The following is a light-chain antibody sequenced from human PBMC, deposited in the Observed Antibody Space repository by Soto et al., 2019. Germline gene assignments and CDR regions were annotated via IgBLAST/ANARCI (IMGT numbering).Light chain of an antibody. CDR2: LGS. CDR1: QSLLHSNGYNY. CDR3: MQALQTPYT. Sequence: DIVMTQSPLSLPVTPGEPASISCRSSQSLLHSNGYNYLDWYLQKPGQSPQLLIDLGSNRASGVPDRFSGSGSGTDFTLQISRVEAEDVGVYYCMQALQTPYTFGQGTKLEIK. J-gene: IGKJ2*01. V-gene: IGKV2-28*01.